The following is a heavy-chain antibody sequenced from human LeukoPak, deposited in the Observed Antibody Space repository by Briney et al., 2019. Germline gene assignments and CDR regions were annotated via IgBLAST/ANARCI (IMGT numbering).Heavy chain of an antibody. CDR3: ARAFRARYFDL. V-gene: IGHV4-31*03. D-gene: IGHD2/OR15-2a*01. J-gene: IGHJ2*01. Sequence: SETLSLTCTVSGGSISSGNYYWSWIRQQPGKGLEWIGNIYYSGSTYYNPSLKSRVTISADTSKNQFSLKLSSVTAADTAVYYCARAFRARYFDLWGRGTLSLSPQ. CDR2: IYYSGST. CDR1: GGSISSGNYY.